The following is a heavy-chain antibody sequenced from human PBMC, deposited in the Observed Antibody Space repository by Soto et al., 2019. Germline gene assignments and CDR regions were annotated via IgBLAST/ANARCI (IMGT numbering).Heavy chain of an antibody. J-gene: IGHJ6*02. CDR2: INPSGGST. Sequence: QVQLVQSGAEVKKPGASVKVSCKASGYTFTSYYMHWVRQAPGQGLEWMGIINPSGGSTSYAQKFQGRVTMTRDTSTSTVYMELSSLRSEDTAVYYCARAGGAANNQKFYYYSGMDVWGQGTTVTVSS. CDR3: ARAGGAANNQKFYYYSGMDV. V-gene: IGHV1-46*01. D-gene: IGHD6-25*01. CDR1: GYTFTSYY.